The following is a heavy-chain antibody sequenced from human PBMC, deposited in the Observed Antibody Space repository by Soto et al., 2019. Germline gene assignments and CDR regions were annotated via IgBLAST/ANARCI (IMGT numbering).Heavy chain of an antibody. V-gene: IGHV3-9*01. CDR3: AKDIGGLRSSYYYYYMDV. CDR1: GFTFDDYA. Sequence: GGSLRLSCAASGFTFDDYAMHWVRQAPGKGLEWVSGISWNSGSIGYADSVKGRFTISRDNAKNSLYLQMNSLRAEDTALYYCAKDIGGLRSSYYYYYMDVWGKGTTVTVSS. D-gene: IGHD5-12*01. J-gene: IGHJ6*03. CDR2: ISWNSGSI.